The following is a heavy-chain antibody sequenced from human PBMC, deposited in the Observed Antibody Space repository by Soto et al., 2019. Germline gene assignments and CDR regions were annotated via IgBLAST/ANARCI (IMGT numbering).Heavy chain of an antibody. CDR3: ARALVRAVNRVVIGPHNRFDP. J-gene: IGHJ5*02. D-gene: IGHD3-16*02. CDR2: ISRYNGNT. CDR1: WYAFTSYC. V-gene: IGHV1-18*04. Sequence: GPSGKVSCKASWYAFTSYCMPWVRQAPGHGLEWLGWISRYNGNTNYAQKFQGRVTMTRDTATSTAYMELKTLRSDDTASYFWARALVRAVNRVVIGPHNRFDPRGPGTHVTLPS.